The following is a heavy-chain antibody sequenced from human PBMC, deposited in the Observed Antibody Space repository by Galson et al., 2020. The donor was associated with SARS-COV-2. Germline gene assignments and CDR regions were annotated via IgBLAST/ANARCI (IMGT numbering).Heavy chain of an antibody. CDR2: IIPIFGTA. V-gene: IGHV1-69*05. CDR3: ARDLLGGWSSSEGGH. Sequence: ASVKVSCKASGGTFSSYAISWVRQAPGQGLEWMGGIIPIFGTANYAQKFQGRVTITTDESTSTAYMELSSLRSEDTAVYYCARDLLGGWSSSEGGHWGQGTLVTVSS. J-gene: IGHJ4*02. CDR1: GGTFSSYA. D-gene: IGHD1-26*01.